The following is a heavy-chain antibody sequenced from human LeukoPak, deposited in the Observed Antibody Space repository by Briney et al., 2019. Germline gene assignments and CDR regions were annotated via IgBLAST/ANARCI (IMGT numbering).Heavy chain of an antibody. D-gene: IGHD3-22*01. CDR3: ARRALKYYYGSSGYYSGAFDI. CDR2: IYYSGST. CDR1: GGSISSYY. V-gene: IGHV4-59*01. J-gene: IGHJ3*02. Sequence: SETLSLTCTVSGGSISSYYWSWIRQPPGKGLEWIGYIYYSGSTNYNPSLKSRVTISVDTSKNQFSLKLSSVTAADTAVYYCARRALKYYYGSSGYYSGAFDIWGQGTMVTVSS.